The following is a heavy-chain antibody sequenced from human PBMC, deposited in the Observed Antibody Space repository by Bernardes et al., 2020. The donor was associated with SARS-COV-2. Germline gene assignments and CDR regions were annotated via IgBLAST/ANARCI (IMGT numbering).Heavy chain of an antibody. CDR3: ASPPYCSGGSCIDY. D-gene: IGHD2-15*01. Sequence: SETLSLTCTVSGGSISSSSYYWGWLRQPPGKGLEWIGSIYYSGSTYYNPSLKSRVTISVDTSKNQFSLKLSSVTAADTAVYYCASPPYCSGGSCIDYWGQGTLVTVSS. CDR2: IYYSGST. CDR1: GGSISSSSYY. J-gene: IGHJ4*02. V-gene: IGHV4-39*01.